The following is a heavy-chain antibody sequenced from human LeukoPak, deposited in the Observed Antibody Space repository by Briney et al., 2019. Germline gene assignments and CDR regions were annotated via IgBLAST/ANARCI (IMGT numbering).Heavy chain of an antibody. V-gene: IGHV3-21*01. J-gene: IGHJ4*02. CDR3: ASGTIVGARGADN. CDR1: GFTFSSYA. CDR2: ISGSSCHI. D-gene: IGHD1-26*01. Sequence: GGSLGLSCAASGFTFSSYAMSWVRRAPGKALGGVSSISGSSCHIYYADSVKGRFTISRDNANNLLYLQMNSLRAEDTAVYYCASGTIVGARGADNWGQGTLVTVSS.